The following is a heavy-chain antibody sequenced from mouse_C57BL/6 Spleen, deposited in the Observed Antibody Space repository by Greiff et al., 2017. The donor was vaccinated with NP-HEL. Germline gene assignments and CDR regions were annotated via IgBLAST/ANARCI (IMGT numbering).Heavy chain of an antibody. CDR1: GYTFTDYE. V-gene: IGHV1-15*01. J-gene: IGHJ2*01. Sequence: QVQLKQSGAELVRPGASVTLSCKASGYTFTDYEMHWVKQTPVHGLEWIGAIDPETGGTAYSQKFKGKAILTADKSSSTAYMELRSLTSEDSAVYYCTPLREPKNYWGQGTTLTVSS. CDR2: IDPETGGT. CDR3: TPLREPKNY.